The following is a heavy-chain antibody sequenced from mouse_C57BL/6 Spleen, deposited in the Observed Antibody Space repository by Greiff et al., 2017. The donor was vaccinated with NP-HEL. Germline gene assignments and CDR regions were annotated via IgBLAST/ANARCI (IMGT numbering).Heavy chain of an antibody. CDR2: ISSGSSTI. CDR1: GFTFSDYG. V-gene: IGHV5-17*01. J-gene: IGHJ1*03. D-gene: IGHD1-1*01. CDR3: ARPNYYGSSWYFDV. Sequence: EEKVVESGGGLVKPGGSLKLSCAASGFTFSDYGMHWVRQAPEKGLEWVAYISSGSSTIYYADTVKGRFTISRDNAKNTLFLQMTSLRSEDTAMYYCARPNYYGSSWYFDVWGTGTTVTVSS.